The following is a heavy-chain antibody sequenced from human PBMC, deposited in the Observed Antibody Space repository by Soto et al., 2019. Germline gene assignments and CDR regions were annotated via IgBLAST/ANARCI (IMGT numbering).Heavy chain of an antibody. Sequence: ASVKVSCKASGYTFTGYYMHWVRQAPGQGLEWMGWINPNSGGTNYAQKFQGWVTMTRDTSISTAYMELSRLRSDDTAVYYCARDPGYSGYPRTDAFDIWGQGTMVTVSS. D-gene: IGHD5-12*01. CDR3: ARDPGYSGYPRTDAFDI. CDR1: GYTFTGYY. J-gene: IGHJ3*02. V-gene: IGHV1-2*04. CDR2: INPNSGGT.